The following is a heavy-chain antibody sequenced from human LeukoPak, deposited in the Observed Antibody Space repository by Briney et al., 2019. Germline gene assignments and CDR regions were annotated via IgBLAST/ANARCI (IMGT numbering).Heavy chain of an antibody. CDR1: GFTFSSYA. CDR2: ISSSGSTI. J-gene: IGHJ6*02. CDR3: ARDRVVVVPSAYYYYGMDV. V-gene: IGHV3-48*03. Sequence: GGSLRLSCAASGFTFSSYAMHWVRQAPGKGLEWASYISSSGSTIYYADSVKGRFTISRDNAKNSLYLQMNSLRAEDTAVYYCARDRVVVVPSAYYYYGMDVWGQGTTVTVSS. D-gene: IGHD2-2*01.